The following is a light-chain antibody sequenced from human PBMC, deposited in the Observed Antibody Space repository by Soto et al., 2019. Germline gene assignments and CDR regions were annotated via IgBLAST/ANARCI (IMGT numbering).Light chain of an antibody. CDR2: GIS. V-gene: IGKV3-20*01. CDR1: QTVTNSF. CDR3: QHYSTVPHT. Sequence: ENLLTQSPRTLSLCPGETATLSCRASQTVTNSFFARYQQKPGQPPRLLIHGISSRTPGIPDRFSGSWSGTDFRLTISRLEPGDLVLYYCQHYSTVPHTFGRGTNLE. J-gene: IGKJ2*01.